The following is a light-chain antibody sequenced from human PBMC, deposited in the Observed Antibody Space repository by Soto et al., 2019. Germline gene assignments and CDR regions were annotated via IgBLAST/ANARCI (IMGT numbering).Light chain of an antibody. CDR3: QQYDNWPLT. V-gene: IGKV3D-15*01. J-gene: IGKJ4*01. CDR2: GAS. Sequence: EILITQSPVTLSVSPGERATLSCRASQSVSSNLGWYQQKPGQSPRLLIYGASTRATGIPVRFSGSGSGTEFTLTISSLQSEDFAIYYCQQYDNWPLTLGGGTKVDIK. CDR1: QSVSSN.